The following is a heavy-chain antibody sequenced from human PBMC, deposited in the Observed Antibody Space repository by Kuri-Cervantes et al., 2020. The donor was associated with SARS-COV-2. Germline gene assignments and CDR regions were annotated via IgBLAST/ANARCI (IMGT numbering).Heavy chain of an antibody. V-gene: IGHV1-69*04. Sequence: SVKVSCKASGYTFTGYYMHWVRQAPGQGLEWMGRIIPTLGIANYAQKFQGRVTITADKSTSTAYMELSSLRSEDTAVYYCARDLAARLDYYYGMDVWGQGTTVTDSS. CDR1: GYTFTGYY. CDR3: ARDLAARLDYYYGMDV. CDR2: IIPTLGIA. D-gene: IGHD6-6*01. J-gene: IGHJ6*02.